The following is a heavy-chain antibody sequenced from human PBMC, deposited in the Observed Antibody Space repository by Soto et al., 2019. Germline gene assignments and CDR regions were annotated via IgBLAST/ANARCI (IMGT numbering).Heavy chain of an antibody. Sequence: SETLSLTCTVSGGSIISGYWSWIRQPPGKGLEWVVYISYSGNTNYNPSLKSRVTMSVDTPKNQFSLRLSSVTTADTAVYYCAGLRGYAGSPIDYWGQGTLVTVS. CDR3: AGLRGYAGSPIDY. CDR2: ISYSGNT. V-gene: IGHV4-59*01. D-gene: IGHD2-15*01. J-gene: IGHJ4*02. CDR1: GGSIISGY.